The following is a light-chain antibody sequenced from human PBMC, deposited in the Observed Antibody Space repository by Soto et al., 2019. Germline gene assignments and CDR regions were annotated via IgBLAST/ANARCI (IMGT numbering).Light chain of an antibody. CDR1: QSVNSD. J-gene: IGKJ1*01. CDR2: GAS. Sequence: ETVMTQAPATLSVSPREKATLSCRASQSVNSDLAWYQKKPGQAPRLLIYGASTRATGIPARFSGGGSGTEFTLTISSLQSEDFAVYYCQQNDNWPRTFGQGTKVDIK. V-gene: IGKV3-15*01. CDR3: QQNDNWPRT.